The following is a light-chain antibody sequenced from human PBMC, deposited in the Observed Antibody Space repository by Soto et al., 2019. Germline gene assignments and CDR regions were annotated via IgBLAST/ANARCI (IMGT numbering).Light chain of an antibody. V-gene: IGLV2-14*03. CDR2: DVS. J-gene: IGLJ1*01. CDR3: SSYTTSNTRQIV. CDR1: SSDVGGYNY. Sequence: HSVRAQPASVSGSPGQSITISCTGTSSDVGGYNYVSWYQHHPGKAPKLIIYDVSNRPSGVSNRFSGSKSGNTASLTISGLQPEDEADYYCSSYTTSNTRQIVFGTGTKVTVL.